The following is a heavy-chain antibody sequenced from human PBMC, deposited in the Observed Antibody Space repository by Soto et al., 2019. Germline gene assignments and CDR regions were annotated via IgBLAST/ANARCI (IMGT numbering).Heavy chain of an antibody. J-gene: IGHJ3*02. Sequence: QVQLQEWGPGLVKPSETLSLTCTVSGGSISSYYWSWIRQPAGKGLEWIGRIYTSGRTNYNPSLKSRVTMSVDTSKNQFSLKLSSVTAADTAVYYCVTAIAVAGTYDAFDIWGQGTMVTVSS. V-gene: IGHV4-4*07. CDR2: IYTSGRT. CDR1: GGSISSYY. D-gene: IGHD6-19*01. CDR3: VTAIAVAGTYDAFDI.